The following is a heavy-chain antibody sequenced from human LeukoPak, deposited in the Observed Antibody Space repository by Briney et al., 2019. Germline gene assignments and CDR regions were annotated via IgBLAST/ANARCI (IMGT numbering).Heavy chain of an antibody. CDR3: AKHSPLYYAMDV. J-gene: IGHJ6*02. Sequence: GGSLRLSCAASGFTFSSYSMNWVRQAPGKGLEWVSYMSGSGSSVYYADSVKGRFTISRDNSKNSLYLQMNSLRTEDTALYYCAKHSPLYYAMDVWGQGTTVTVSS. CDR2: MSGSGSSV. V-gene: IGHV3-48*04. CDR1: GFTFSSYS.